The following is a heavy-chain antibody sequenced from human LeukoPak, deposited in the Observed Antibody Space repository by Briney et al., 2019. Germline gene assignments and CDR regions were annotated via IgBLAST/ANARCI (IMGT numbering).Heavy chain of an antibody. J-gene: IGHJ4*02. CDR1: GYTFTSHG. CDR3: ARDPGGTWGFDY. Sequence: ASVKVSCTASGYTFTSHGLSWARQAPGQGLEWMGWISIYSGNTNYAQKFQDRISMTTDTSTSTAYMELRSLKSDDTAVYYCARDPGGTWGFDYWGQGALVTVSS. CDR2: ISIYSGNT. V-gene: IGHV1-18*01. D-gene: IGHD7-27*01.